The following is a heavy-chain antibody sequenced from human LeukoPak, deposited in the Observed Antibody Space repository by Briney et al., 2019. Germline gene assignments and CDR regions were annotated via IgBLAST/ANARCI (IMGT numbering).Heavy chain of an antibody. CDR3: ARNGRVRRVVKDLFEY. CDR1: GYTFTDYD. CDR2: VSPYNGNT. V-gene: IGHV1-18*01. D-gene: IGHD3-10*01. Sequence: ASVRVSCKTSGYTFTDYDITWVRQAPGQGLERMGRVSPYNGNTYYSQRFQDRVIITKDTSTGTAYMDLRDLRTDDTAMYYCARNGRVRRVVKDLFEYWGQGTLVAVSS. J-gene: IGHJ4*02.